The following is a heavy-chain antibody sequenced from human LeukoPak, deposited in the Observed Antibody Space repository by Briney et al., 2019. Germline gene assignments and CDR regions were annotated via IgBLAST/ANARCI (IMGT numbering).Heavy chain of an antibody. CDR2: TYYRSTWYN. D-gene: IGHD6-19*01. V-gene: IGHV6-1*01. J-gene: IGHJ6*03. CDR1: GDSVSSNSAA. Sequence: SQTLSLTCAISGDSVSSNSAAWNWIRQSPSRGLEWLGRTYYRSTWYNDYAVSVKSRITINPDTSKNQFSLQLNSVTPEDTAVYYCARGVQWLVPDNDLNYYYYMDVWGKGTTVTISS. CDR3: ARGVQWLVPDNDLNYYYYMDV.